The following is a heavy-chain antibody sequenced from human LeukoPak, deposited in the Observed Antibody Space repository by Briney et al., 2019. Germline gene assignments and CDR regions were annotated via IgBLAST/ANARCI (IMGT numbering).Heavy chain of an antibody. CDR3: ARGIQLGYDAFDI. Sequence: GGSLGLSCAASGFTFSSYSMNWVRQAPGKGLEWVSSISSSSSYIYYADSVKGRFTISRDNAKNSLYLQMNSLRAEDTAVYYCARGIQLGYDAFDIWGQGTMVTVSS. CDR1: GFTFSSYS. D-gene: IGHD5-18*01. V-gene: IGHV3-21*01. CDR2: ISSSSSYI. J-gene: IGHJ3*02.